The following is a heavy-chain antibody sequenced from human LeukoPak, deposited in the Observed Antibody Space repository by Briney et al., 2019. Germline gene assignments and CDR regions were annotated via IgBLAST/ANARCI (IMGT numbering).Heavy chain of an antibody. V-gene: IGHV3-48*03. CDR1: GFTFSSYE. J-gene: IGHJ3*01. CDR3: ARMNYDILTGYYLRAFDV. Sequence: PGGSLRLSCAASGFTFSSYEMNWVRQAPGKGLEWVSHISISGSIIYYADSVQGLFTISRDNPKNSLYLQMNSLRAEDTAVYYCARMNYDILTGYYLRAFDVWGQGTMVTVSS. D-gene: IGHD3-9*01. CDR2: ISISGSII.